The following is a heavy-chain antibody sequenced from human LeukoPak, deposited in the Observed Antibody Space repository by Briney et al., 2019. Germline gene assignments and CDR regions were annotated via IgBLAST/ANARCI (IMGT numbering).Heavy chain of an antibody. CDR3: ATGTYNSAWSFDH. V-gene: IGHV4-59*01. J-gene: IGHJ1*01. CDR2: IYYSETT. CDR1: GTSISRYY. Sequence: SETLSLTCSVPGTSISRYYWSWIRQPPGKGLEWIGYIYYSETTNYNPSLKSRVTMSVDTSENQFSLKLDSVTAADTAVDFCATGTYNSAWSFDHWGQGTLVTVSS. D-gene: IGHD6-19*01.